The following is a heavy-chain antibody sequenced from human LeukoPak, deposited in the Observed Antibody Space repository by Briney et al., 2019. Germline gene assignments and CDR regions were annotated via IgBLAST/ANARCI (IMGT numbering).Heavy chain of an antibody. Sequence: SETLSLTCAVYGGSFSGYYWSWIRQPPGKGLEWIGEINHSGSTNYSPSLKSRVTISVDTSKNQFSLKLSSVTAADTAVYYCARYYYGSGSYYYLDYWGQGTLVTVSS. CDR3: ARYYYGSGSYYYLDY. D-gene: IGHD3-10*01. V-gene: IGHV4-34*01. CDR1: GGSFSGYY. J-gene: IGHJ4*02. CDR2: INHSGST.